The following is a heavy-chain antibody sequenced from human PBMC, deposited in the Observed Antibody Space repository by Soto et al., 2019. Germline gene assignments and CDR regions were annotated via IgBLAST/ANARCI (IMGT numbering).Heavy chain of an antibody. D-gene: IGHD5-18*01. CDR2: ISSSSSTI. CDR3: ARESRVYSYGYDYYYGMAV. CDR1: GFTFSSYS. V-gene: IGHV3-48*02. Sequence: EVQLVESGGGLVQPGGSLRLSCAASGFTFSSYSMNWVRQAPGKGLEWVSYISSSSSTIYYADSVKGRFTISRDNAKNSLYRQMNSLRDEDTAVYYCARESRVYSYGYDYYYGMAVWGKGTTVTVSS. J-gene: IGHJ6*04.